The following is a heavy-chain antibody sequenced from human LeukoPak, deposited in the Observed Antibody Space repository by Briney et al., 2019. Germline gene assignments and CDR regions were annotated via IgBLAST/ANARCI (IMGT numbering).Heavy chain of an antibody. Sequence: GASVKVSCKASGGTFSSYAISWVRQAPGQGLEWMGGIIPIFGTANYAQKFQGRVTITADESTSTAYTELSSLRSEDTAVYYCARGYCSGGSCYSGSYYFDYWGQGTLVTVSS. D-gene: IGHD2-15*01. J-gene: IGHJ4*02. V-gene: IGHV1-69*13. CDR3: ARGYCSGGSCYSGSYYFDY. CDR1: GGTFSSYA. CDR2: IIPIFGTA.